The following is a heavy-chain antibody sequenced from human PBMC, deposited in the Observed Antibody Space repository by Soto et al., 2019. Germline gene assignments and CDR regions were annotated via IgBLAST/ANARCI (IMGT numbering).Heavy chain of an antibody. Sequence: SVKVSCKASGGTFSSYAISWVRQAPGQGLEWMGGIIPIFGTANYAQKFQGRVTITADESTSTAYMELSSLRSEDTAVYYCARGDYYDSSGYYYFGAFDIWGQGTMVTVSS. CDR3: ARGDYYDSSGYYYFGAFDI. D-gene: IGHD3-22*01. J-gene: IGHJ3*02. CDR1: GGTFSSYA. V-gene: IGHV1-69*13. CDR2: IIPIFGTA.